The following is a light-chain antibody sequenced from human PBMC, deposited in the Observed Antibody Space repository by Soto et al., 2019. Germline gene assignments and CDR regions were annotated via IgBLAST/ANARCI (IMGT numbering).Light chain of an antibody. CDR2: DND. CDR3: GTWDSSLTAYV. J-gene: IGLJ1*01. CDR1: SSNIGNNY. Sequence: QSVLTQPPSVSAAPGQKVTISCSGSSSNIGNNYVSWYQQLPGTAPKLLIYDNDKQPSGIPDRFSGSKSGTSATLGITGLQTGDEADYYCGTWDSSLTAYVFGTGTKLTVL. V-gene: IGLV1-51*01.